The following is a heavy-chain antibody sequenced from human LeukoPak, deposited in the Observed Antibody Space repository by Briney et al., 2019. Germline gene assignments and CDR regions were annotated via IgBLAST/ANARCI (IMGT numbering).Heavy chain of an antibody. CDR2: ISSISSTI. Sequence: PGGSLRLSCAASRFTFSSYDMNWVRQAPGKGLEWVSYISSISSTIYYADSVKGRFTISRDNAKNSLYLQMNSLRAEDTAVYYCERDGAAKSLWFGELFGDAFDIWGQGTMVTVSS. CDR1: RFTFSSYD. J-gene: IGHJ3*02. V-gene: IGHV3-48*04. D-gene: IGHD3-10*01. CDR3: ERDGAAKSLWFGELFGDAFDI.